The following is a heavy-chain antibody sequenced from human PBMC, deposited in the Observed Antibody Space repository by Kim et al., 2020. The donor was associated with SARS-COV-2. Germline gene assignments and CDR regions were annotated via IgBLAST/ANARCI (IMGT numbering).Heavy chain of an antibody. J-gene: IGHJ4*02. CDR2: IYYSGST. CDR3: ARFSILSSGYYAFDY. CDR1: GGSISSYY. Sequence: SETLSLTCTVSGGSISSYYWSWIRQPPGKGLEWIGYIYYSGSTNYNPSLKSRVTISVDTSKNQFSLKLSSVTAADTAVYYCARFSILSSGYYAFDYWGQGTLVTVSS. D-gene: IGHD3-22*01. V-gene: IGHV4-59*01.